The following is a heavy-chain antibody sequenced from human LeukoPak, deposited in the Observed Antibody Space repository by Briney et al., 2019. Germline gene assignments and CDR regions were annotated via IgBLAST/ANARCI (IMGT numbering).Heavy chain of an antibody. Sequence: SVKVSCKASGGTFSSSAVGWVRQAPGQGLEWMGRIIPIFGTTNYAQEFQGRVTVTTDESTSTAYMELISLTSEDTALYYCAMYGTVYYGALDYWGQGTLVTVSS. J-gene: IGHJ4*02. CDR1: GGTFSSSA. CDR3: AMYGTVYYGALDY. D-gene: IGHD3-3*01. V-gene: IGHV1-69*05. CDR2: IIPIFGTT.